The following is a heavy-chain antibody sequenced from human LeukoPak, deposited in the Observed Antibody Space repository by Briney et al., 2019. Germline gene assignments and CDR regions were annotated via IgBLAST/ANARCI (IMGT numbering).Heavy chain of an antibody. J-gene: IGHJ4*02. Sequence: GGSLRLSCTASGFGFSTYWMSWVRQAPGKRLEWMANINEDGGGKYYVDSVKGRFIISRDNAKNSLYLQMNSLRAEDTAVYFCASDRFGEPMNCWGQGTLVTVSS. D-gene: IGHD3-10*01. CDR2: INEDGGGK. CDR3: ASDRFGEPMNC. CDR1: GFGFSTYW. V-gene: IGHV3-7*05.